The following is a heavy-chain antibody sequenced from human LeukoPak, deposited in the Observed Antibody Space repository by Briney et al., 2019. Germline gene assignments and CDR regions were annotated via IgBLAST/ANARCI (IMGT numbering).Heavy chain of an antibody. CDR1: GYSFTSYW. J-gene: IGHJ4*02. CDR2: IYPGDSDT. CDR3: ASTGDCSGGSCRRRWGY. V-gene: IGHV5-51*01. D-gene: IGHD2-15*01. Sequence: GESLKISCKGSGYSFTSYWIGWVRQMPAKGLEWMGMIYPGDSDTRYSPSFQGQVTISADKSISTVYLQWSSLNASDAAMYYCASTGDCSGGSCRRRWGYWGQGTLVTVSS.